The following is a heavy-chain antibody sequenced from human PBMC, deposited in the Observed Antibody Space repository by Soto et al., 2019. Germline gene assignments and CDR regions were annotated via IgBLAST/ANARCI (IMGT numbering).Heavy chain of an antibody. J-gene: IGHJ4*02. Sequence: GASVKVSCKASGFTFTTHGFTWVRQAPGQRLEWLGWIISVNDKTLYSPKFQGRLAITRDTSANTAYMDLYSLRSEDSAVYYCARGRRSCTGNNCYTDFDFWGQGSLVTVSS. CDR1: GFTFTTHG. CDR2: IISVNDKT. D-gene: IGHD2-2*02. V-gene: IGHV1-3*01. CDR3: ARGRRSCTGNNCYTDFDF.